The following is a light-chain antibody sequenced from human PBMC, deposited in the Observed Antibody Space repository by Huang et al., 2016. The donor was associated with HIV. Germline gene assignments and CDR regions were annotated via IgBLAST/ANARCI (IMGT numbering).Light chain of an antibody. CDR2: LGS. V-gene: IGKV2-28*01. J-gene: IGKJ2*01. CDR3: MQGLRTPRT. CDR1: QSCLHMDVNNY. Sequence: DVVMTQSPLSLPVTPGEPASISCRASQSCLHMDVNNYVDWDLQKPGQSPQLLIYLGSNRASGVPGRFSGSGSGTDFTLKISRVEAEDVGVYYCMQGLRTPRTFGQGTRLEIK.